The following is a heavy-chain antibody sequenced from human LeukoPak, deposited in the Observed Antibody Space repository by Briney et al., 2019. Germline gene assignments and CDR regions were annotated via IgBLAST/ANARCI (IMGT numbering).Heavy chain of an antibody. J-gene: IGHJ4*02. Sequence: GGSLRLSCAASGFTFSSYAMSWVRQAPGKGLEWVSSISSSSSYIYYADSVKGRFTISRDNAKNSLYLQMNSLRAEDTAVYYCAKVGQVNRYCSSTSCYTAGIDYWGQGTLVTVSS. CDR2: ISSSSSYI. D-gene: IGHD2-2*02. CDR1: GFTFSSYA. CDR3: AKVGQVNRYCSSTSCYTAGIDY. V-gene: IGHV3-21*01.